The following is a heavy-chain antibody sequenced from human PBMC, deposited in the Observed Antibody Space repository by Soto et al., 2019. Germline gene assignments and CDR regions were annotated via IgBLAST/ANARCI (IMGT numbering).Heavy chain of an antibody. CDR2: IYYSGST. CDR1: GGSISSSSYY. Sequence: SVTLCLTCTVSGGSISSSSYYWSWIRQPPGKGLERIGSIYYSGSTYYNPSLKSRVTISVDTSKNQFSLKLSSVTAADTAVYYCARHYEKAAGSANWFDPWGQGTLVTVSS. V-gene: IGHV4-39*01. D-gene: IGHD6-13*01. CDR3: ARHYEKAAGSANWFDP. J-gene: IGHJ5*02.